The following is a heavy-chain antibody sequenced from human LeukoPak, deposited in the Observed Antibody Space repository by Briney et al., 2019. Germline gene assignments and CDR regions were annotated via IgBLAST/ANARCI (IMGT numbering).Heavy chain of an antibody. CDR3: ARGRARDGSYPWLDS. V-gene: IGHV4-59*01. J-gene: IGHJ5*01. D-gene: IGHD3-16*02. CDR2: IFYSGST. CDR1: GDSSGSYY. Sequence: SETLSLTCSVSGDSSGSYYWTWIRQSPGKGLELIGYIFYSGSTNYSPSLKSRVTISVDTSNNQFSLQLRSVTAADTAIYYCARGRARDGSYPWLDSWGQGTLVTVSP.